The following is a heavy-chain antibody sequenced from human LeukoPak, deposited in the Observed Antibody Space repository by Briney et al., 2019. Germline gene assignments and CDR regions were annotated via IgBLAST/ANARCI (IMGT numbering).Heavy chain of an antibody. J-gene: IGHJ4*02. CDR1: GITFSSCS. CDR3: ARPLSPGEYSDGFDY. Sequence: EGSLRLSCAATGITFSSCSMNRVREAPGKGLEWVSSNSRSSTYIYYADPVKGRSIISRDNAKNALYLQMNSLRAEDTAVYYCARPLSPGEYSDGFDYWGQGSLDTVSS. V-gene: IGHV3-21*01. CDR2: NSRSSTYI. D-gene: IGHD5-12*01.